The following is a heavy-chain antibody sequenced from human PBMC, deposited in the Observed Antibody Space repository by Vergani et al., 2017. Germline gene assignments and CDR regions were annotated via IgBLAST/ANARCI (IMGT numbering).Heavy chain of an antibody. V-gene: IGHV3-9*01. D-gene: IGHD3-16*01. CDR2: ISWNSGSI. CDR3: AKGVGVGETNYWYFDL. Sequence: EVQLLESGGGLVQPGGSLRLSCAASGFTFSSYAMSWVRQAPGKGLEWVSGISWNSGSIGYADSVKGRFTISRDNAKNSLYLQMNSLRAEDTALYYCAKGVGVGETNYWYFDLWGRGTLVTVSS. CDR1: GFTFSSYA. J-gene: IGHJ2*01.